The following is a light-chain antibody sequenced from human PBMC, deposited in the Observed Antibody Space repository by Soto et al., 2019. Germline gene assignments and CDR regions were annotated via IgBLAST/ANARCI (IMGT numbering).Light chain of an antibody. J-gene: IGKJ1*01. V-gene: IGKV3-20*01. CDR1: QSVRSER. CDR3: LQDINYPWT. CDR2: GAS. Sequence: EIVLTQSPDTLSLSPGERATLSCRASQSVRSERLAWYQHKRGQAPRLVIYGASSRATGIPDRFSGSGSGTDFTLAISSLQPEDSATYYCLQDINYPWTFGQGTKVDIK.